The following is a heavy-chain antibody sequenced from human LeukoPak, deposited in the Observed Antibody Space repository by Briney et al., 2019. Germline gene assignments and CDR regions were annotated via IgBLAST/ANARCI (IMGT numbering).Heavy chain of an antibody. CDR3: ARGDISVTKHFDY. J-gene: IGHJ4*02. V-gene: IGHV3-11*04. D-gene: IGHD1-7*01. CDR1: GFTFSDYY. CDR2: IKGTGLTT. Sequence: PGGSLRLSCAASGFTFSDYYMSWIRQAPGKGLEWVSTIKGTGLTTYYADSVKGRFTISRDNAKNSLFLQMNSLRAEDTAVYYCARGDISVTKHFDYWGQGSLVTVSS.